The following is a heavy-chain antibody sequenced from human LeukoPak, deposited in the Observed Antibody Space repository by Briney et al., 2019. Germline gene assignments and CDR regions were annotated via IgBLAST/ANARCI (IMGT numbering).Heavy chain of an antibody. J-gene: IGHJ6*02. CDR3: AKFWGAAGTLNYGMDV. D-gene: IGHD6-13*01. CDR1: GFSVSSYA. CDR2: IGGGGGST. Sequence: GGSLRLSWAASGFSVSSYAMSCVRQAPGKGLEWVSAIGGGGGSTYYADSVKGRFTISRDNSKNTLYLQMNSLRAEDTAVYYCAKFWGAAGTLNYGMDVWGQGTTVT. V-gene: IGHV3-23*01.